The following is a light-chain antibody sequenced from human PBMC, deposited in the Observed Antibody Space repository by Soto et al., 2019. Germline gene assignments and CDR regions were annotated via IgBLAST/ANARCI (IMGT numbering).Light chain of an antibody. V-gene: IGLV1-40*01. CDR2: ENN. Sequence: QSVLTQPPSVSEAPGQRVTISCTGSSSNIGAGYEAHWYQQVPGTAPKLLIYENNNRPSGVPDRFSGSKSGTSASLAITGLQAEDEAEDYCQSYDSSLGGYVFGTGTKLTVL. CDR3: QSYDSSLGGYV. J-gene: IGLJ1*01. CDR1: SSNIGAGYE.